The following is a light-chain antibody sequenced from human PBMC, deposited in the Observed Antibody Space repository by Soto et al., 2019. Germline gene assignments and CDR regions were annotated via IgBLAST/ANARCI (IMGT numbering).Light chain of an antibody. CDR2: DVS. CDR1: SSDVGGYNY. Sequence: QSALTQPASVSGSPGQSITISCSGTSSDVGGYNYVSWYQQHPGKAPQVMIYDVSNRPSGVSNRFSGSKSGNTASLTISGLQAEDEADSYCYSYTTSSTYVFGPGTKVTVL. J-gene: IGLJ1*01. CDR3: YSYTTSSTYV. V-gene: IGLV2-14*01.